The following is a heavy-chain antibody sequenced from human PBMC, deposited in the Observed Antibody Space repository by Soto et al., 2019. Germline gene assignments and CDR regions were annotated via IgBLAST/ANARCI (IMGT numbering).Heavy chain of an antibody. CDR1: GFTFSSYS. CDR2: ISSSSSTI. Sequence: EVQLVESGGGLVQPGGSLRLSCAASGFTFSSYSMNWVRQAPGKGLEWVSYISSSSSTIYYADSVKGRFTISRDNAKNSLYLQMNSLRADDTAVYYCARSDHYYDILTGYYYYYMDVWGKGTTVTVSS. CDR3: ARSDHYYDILTGYYYYYMDV. V-gene: IGHV3-48*01. D-gene: IGHD3-9*01. J-gene: IGHJ6*03.